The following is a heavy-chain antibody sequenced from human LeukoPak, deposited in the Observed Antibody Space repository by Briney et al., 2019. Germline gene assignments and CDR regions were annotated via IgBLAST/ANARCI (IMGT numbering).Heavy chain of an antibody. CDR2: INTNTGNP. D-gene: IGHD5-18*01. CDR1: GYTFSSCA. J-gene: IGHJ4*02. CDR3: ARVGAGYSYGSYDY. V-gene: IGHV7-4-1*02. Sequence: ASVKVSCKASGYTFSSCAMNRVRQAPGQGLEWMGWINTNTGNPTYAQGFTGRFVFSLDTSVSTAYLQISSLKAEDTAVYYCARVGAGYSYGSYDYWGQGTLVTVSS.